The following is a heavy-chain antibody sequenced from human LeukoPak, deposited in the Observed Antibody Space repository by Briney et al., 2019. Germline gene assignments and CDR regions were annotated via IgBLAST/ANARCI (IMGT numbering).Heavy chain of an antibody. Sequence: SETLSLTCTVSGGSISSYYWSWVRQPPGKGLEWIGYIYYSGNTNYSPSLKSRVTISVDTSKNQFSLKLSSVTAADTAVYYCAREAGSDSSGYYYRNSDLWGRGALVTVSS. V-gene: IGHV4-59*01. J-gene: IGHJ2*01. CDR2: IYYSGNT. CDR1: GGSISSYY. D-gene: IGHD3-22*01. CDR3: AREAGSDSSGYYYRNSDL.